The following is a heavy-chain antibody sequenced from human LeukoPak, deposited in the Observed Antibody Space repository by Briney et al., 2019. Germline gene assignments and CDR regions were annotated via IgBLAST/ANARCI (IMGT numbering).Heavy chain of an antibody. J-gene: IGHJ2*01. Sequence: GGSLRLSCAASGFTFSNYWMHWVRQAPGKGLEWVSGISWNSGSIGYADSVKGRFTISRDNAKNSLYLQMNSLRAEDTALYYCAKTSIAAGEGYFDLWGRGTLVTVSS. CDR3: AKTSIAAGEGYFDL. V-gene: IGHV3-9*01. CDR2: ISWNSGSI. D-gene: IGHD6-13*01. CDR1: GFTFSNYW.